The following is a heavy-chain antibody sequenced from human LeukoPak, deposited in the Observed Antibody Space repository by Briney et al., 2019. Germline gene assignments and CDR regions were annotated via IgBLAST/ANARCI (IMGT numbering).Heavy chain of an antibody. CDR3: ARTYYSSYYYYGMDV. D-gene: IGHD3-22*01. V-gene: IGHV5-51*01. Sequence: GESLKISCKGSGYSFTSYWIGWVRQMPGKGLEWMGIIYPGDSDTRYSPSFQGQVTISADKSISTAYLQWSSLKASDTAMNYCARTYYSSYYYYGMDVWGQGTTVTVSS. J-gene: IGHJ6*02. CDR1: GYSFTSYW. CDR2: IYPGDSDT.